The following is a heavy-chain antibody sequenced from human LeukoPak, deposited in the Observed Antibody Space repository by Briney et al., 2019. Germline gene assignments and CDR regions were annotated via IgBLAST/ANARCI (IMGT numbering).Heavy chain of an antibody. CDR2: INHTGGT. V-gene: IGHV4-34*01. CDR1: GGSFSGYY. Sequence: PSETLSLTCAVYGGSFSGYYWSWIRQPPGKGLEWIGEINHTGGTNYNPSLKSRVTISVDTSKNQFSLKLGSVTAADTAVYYCARRVRFGDGWVFDYWGRGTPVTVSS. CDR3: ARRVRFGDGWVFDY. J-gene: IGHJ4*02. D-gene: IGHD5-24*01.